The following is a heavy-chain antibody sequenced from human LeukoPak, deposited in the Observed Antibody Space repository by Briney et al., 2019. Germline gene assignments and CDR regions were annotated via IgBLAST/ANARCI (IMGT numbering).Heavy chain of an antibody. CDR2: INPIFGTA. CDR1: GGTFISYA. V-gene: IGHV1-69*05. D-gene: IGHD5-18*01. J-gene: IGHJ3*02. Sequence: SVKVSCKASGGTFISYAIRWVRPAPGRGVEWMGMINPIFGTANYAQKFQGRVTITTDESTSTAYMELSSLRSEDTAVYYCARAGDTAMAYRAAAFDIWGQGTMVTVSS. CDR3: ARAGDTAMAYRAAAFDI.